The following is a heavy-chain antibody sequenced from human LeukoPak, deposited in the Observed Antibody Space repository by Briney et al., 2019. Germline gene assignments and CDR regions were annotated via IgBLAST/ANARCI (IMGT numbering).Heavy chain of an antibody. CDR2: INPNSGGT. V-gene: IGHV1-2*02. CDR3: ARGHRDSVGWYHVDF. Sequence: WASVKVSCKASGYTFISYYMNWVRQAPGQGLEWMGWINPNSGGTNSAQKFQGRVTMTRDTSISTAYMELTSLISDDTAVYYCARGHRDSVGWYHVDFWGQGTLVTVSS. J-gene: IGHJ4*02. D-gene: IGHD6-19*01. CDR1: GYTFISYY.